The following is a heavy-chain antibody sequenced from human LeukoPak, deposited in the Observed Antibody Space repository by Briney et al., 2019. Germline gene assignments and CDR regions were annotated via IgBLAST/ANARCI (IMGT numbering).Heavy chain of an antibody. J-gene: IGHJ4*02. CDR3: ARVSSGGRYDY. CDR2: MYYSGST. V-gene: IGHV4-39*07. Sequence: SETLSLTCTVSGDSVSSSTCYWAWIRQPPGKGLEWIGSMYYSGSTYYNVSLKSRVSISIDTSKNQFSLQLSSVTAADTAVYYCARVSSGGRYDYWGQGTLVSVSS. CDR1: GDSVSSSTCY. D-gene: IGHD6-25*01.